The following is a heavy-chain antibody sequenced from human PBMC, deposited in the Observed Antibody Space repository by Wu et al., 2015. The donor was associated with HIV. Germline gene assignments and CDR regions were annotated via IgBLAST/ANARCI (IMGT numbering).Heavy chain of an antibody. D-gene: IGHD2-8*02. V-gene: IGHV1-2*02. CDR1: GFAFINYY. CDR2: INPNSGGT. J-gene: IGHJ1*01. CDR3: AIERGQLGVYQQTGYFQH. Sequence: VQLVQSGPDVKAPGTSMKVSCRISGFAFINYYISWVQQAPGKGLEWMGWINPNSGGTNYAQKFQGRVTMTRDTSISTAYMELSRLRSDDTAVYYCAIERGQLGVYQQTGYFQHWGQGTLVTVSS.